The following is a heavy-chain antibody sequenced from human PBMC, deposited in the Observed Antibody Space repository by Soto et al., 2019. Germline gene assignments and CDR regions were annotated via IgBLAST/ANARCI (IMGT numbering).Heavy chain of an antibody. CDR1: GFSFSNFW. D-gene: IGHD1-26*01. V-gene: IGHV3-7*01. CDR2: INPDGSAQ. Sequence: HLVQSGGGLVQPGGSLRLSCVASGFSFSNFWMNWVRQTPGRGLEWVANINPDGSAQTYVDSVKGRFTVSRDNAKNSLYLQMNSLRGEDTAVYFCAVWDSSNNPWGQGTLVTVSS. J-gene: IGHJ5*02. CDR3: AVWDSSNNP.